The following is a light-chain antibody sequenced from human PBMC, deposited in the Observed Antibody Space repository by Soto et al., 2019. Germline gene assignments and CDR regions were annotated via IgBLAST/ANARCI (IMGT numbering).Light chain of an antibody. CDR2: DVS. CDR3: SSYTSTNTLI. J-gene: IGLJ2*01. V-gene: IGLV2-14*03. Sequence: QSVLTQPASVSRSPGQSITISCTGTSSDVGGYNSVSWYQQHPDKAPQLKIFDVSNRPSGISDRFSGSKSGNTASLTISGLQAEDEADYYCSSYTSTNTLIFGGGTKLTVL. CDR1: SSDVGGYNS.